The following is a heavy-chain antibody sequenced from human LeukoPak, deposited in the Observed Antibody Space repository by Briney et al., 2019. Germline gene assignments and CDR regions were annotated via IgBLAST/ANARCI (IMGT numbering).Heavy chain of an antibody. CDR2: ISAYNGNT. J-gene: IGHJ4*02. CDR1: GYTFTSYG. V-gene: IGHV1-18*01. D-gene: IGHD5-24*01. Sequence: GASVKVSCKASGYTFTSYGISWVRQAPGQGLAWMGWISAYNGNTNYAQKFQGRVTMTRDMSTSTVYMELSSLRSEDTAVYHCARAWSGGHNYFGGYWGQGTLVTVSS. CDR3: ARAWSGGHNYFGGY.